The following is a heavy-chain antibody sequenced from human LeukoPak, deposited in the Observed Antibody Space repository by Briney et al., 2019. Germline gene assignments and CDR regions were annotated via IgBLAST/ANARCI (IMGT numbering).Heavy chain of an antibody. V-gene: IGHV1-18*01. Sequence: ASVKVSCKASGYTFTSYGISWARQAPGQGLEWMGWISAYNGYTNYAQKLQGRVTLTTDTSTSTAYMELRSLRSDDTAVYYCAREGVVVISTGSFDYWGQGTLVTVSS. CDR3: AREGVVVISTGSFDY. J-gene: IGHJ4*02. CDR2: ISAYNGYT. D-gene: IGHD2-15*01. CDR1: GYTFTSYG.